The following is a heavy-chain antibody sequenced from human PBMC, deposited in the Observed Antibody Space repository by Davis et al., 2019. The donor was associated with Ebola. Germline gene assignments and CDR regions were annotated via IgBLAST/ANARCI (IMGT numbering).Heavy chain of an antibody. D-gene: IGHD6-13*01. CDR2: ISAYNGNT. Sequence: ASVKVSCKAAGYTFSSYAITWLRQAPGQGLEWMGWISAYNGNTNYAEKLQGRVTMTTDTSTSTAYMELRSLRSDDTALYYCARIDVRLQQLAQFDYWGQGTVVTVSS. V-gene: IGHV1-18*01. CDR1: GYTFSSYA. CDR3: ARIDVRLQQLAQFDY. J-gene: IGHJ4*02.